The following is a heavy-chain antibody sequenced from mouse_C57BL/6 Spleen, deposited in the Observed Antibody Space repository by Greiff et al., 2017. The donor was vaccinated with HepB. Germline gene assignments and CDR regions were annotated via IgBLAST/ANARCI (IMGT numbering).Heavy chain of an antibody. V-gene: IGHV1-59*01. CDR2: IDPSDSYT. CDR1: GYTFTSYW. J-gene: IGHJ2*01. CDR3: ARDGYYRYYFDY. Sequence: QVQLQQSGAELVRPGTSVKLSCKASGYTFTSYWMHWVKQRPGQGLEWIGVIDPSDSYTNYNQKFKGKATLTVDTSSSTAYMQLSSLTSEDSAVYYCARDGYYRYYFDYWGQGTTLTVSS. D-gene: IGHD2-3*01.